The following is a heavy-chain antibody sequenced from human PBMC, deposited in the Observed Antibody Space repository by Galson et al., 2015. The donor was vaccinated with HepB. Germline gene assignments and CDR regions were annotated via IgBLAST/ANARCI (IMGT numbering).Heavy chain of an antibody. CDR1: GFTFSTYP. V-gene: IGHV3-30*04. J-gene: IGHJ4*02. CDR3: AREVLAGLFDY. Sequence: SLRLSCAASGFTFSTYPMHWVRQAPGKGLEWVAIVSNDGSNRNHADSVKGRFTISRDNSRNTLYLQMNSLRADDTAVYYCAREVLAGLFDYWGQGTLVTVSS. CDR2: VSNDGSNR.